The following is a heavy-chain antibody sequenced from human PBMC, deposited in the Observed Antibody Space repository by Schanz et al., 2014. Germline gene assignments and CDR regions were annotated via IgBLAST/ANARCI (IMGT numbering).Heavy chain of an antibody. Sequence: EVQLVASGGGLVQPGGSLRLSCAASGFAFSSFAMTWVRQAPGRGLEWVSFIYIGGNTYYADSVKGRFTISRDNSKNTVYIQMNSLRAEDTAVYYCARGGPAYYFDDWGQGTLVTVSS. J-gene: IGHJ4*02. CDR2: IYIGGNT. CDR3: ARGGPAYYFDD. V-gene: IGHV3-66*01. CDR1: GFAFSSFA.